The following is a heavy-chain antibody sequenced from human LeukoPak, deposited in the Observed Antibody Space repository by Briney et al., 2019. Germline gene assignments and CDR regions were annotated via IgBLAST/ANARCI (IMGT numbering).Heavy chain of an antibody. CDR2: IYIDSST. J-gene: IGHJ6*02. V-gene: IGHV3-53*01. D-gene: IGHD5-18*01. CDR3: ARDKGYTMDV. Sequence: GGSLRLSCAASGFIVSSKYMTWVRQAPGKGLEWLSVIYIDSSTYYGDSVKGRFTISRDNTKNTLYLQINSLTTEDTAVYYCARDKGYTMDVWGQGTTVTVSS. CDR1: GFIVSSKY.